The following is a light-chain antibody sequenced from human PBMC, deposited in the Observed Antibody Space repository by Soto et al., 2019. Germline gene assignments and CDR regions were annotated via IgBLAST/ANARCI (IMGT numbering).Light chain of an antibody. CDR3: QQHMTWPRFT. CDR1: QAVSSY. CDR2: DAS. V-gene: IGKV3-11*01. J-gene: IGKJ3*01. Sequence: EIVLTQSPATLSLSPGESATLSCRASQAVSSYLAWYQQKPGQAPRLLIYDASNRATGIPARFSGSGSGTDFTLTISSLEPEDFAVSYCQQHMTWPRFTFGPGTKVDIK.